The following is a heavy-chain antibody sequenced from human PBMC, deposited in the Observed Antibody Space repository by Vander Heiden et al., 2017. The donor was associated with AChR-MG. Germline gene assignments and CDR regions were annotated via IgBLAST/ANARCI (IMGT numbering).Heavy chain of an antibody. Sequence: QVQLQQWGAGLLKPSETLSLTCAVYGGSFSGYYWSWIRQPPGKGLEWIGEINHSGSTNYNPSLKSRVTISVDTSKNQFSLKLSSVTAADTAVYYCARGLYYDFWSGYGPYMDVWGEGTTVTVSS. CDR2: INHSGST. CDR3: ARGLYYDFWSGYGPYMDV. D-gene: IGHD3-3*01. CDR1: GGSFSGYY. V-gene: IGHV4-34*01. J-gene: IGHJ6*03.